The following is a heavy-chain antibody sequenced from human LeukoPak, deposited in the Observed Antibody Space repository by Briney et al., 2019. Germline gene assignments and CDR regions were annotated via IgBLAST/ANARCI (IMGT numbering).Heavy chain of an antibody. D-gene: IGHD6-13*01. CDR3: ARDLVAAAGTFHYYYYYYMDV. V-gene: IGHV3-21*01. CDR2: ISSNNSYI. J-gene: IGHJ6*03. Sequence: PWGALRLSCSAFGFTFNSHNLDLVRPAPGEGLEGVSSISSNNSYIYYADSVKGRFTISRDNAKNSLYLQMNSLRAEDTAVYYCARDLVAAAGTFHYYYYYYMDVWGKGTTVTVSS. CDR1: GFTFNSHN.